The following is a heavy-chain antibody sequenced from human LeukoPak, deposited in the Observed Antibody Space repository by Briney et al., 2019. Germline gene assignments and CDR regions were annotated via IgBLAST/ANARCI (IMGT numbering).Heavy chain of an antibody. CDR3: VRGWLPFDY. V-gene: IGHV3-74*01. Sequence: PGGSLRLSCAASGFTFSSYWMYWVRQAPGKGPVWVSHINSDATSTGYADSVKGRFTIPRDNAQNTLYLQMNSLRVEDTAVYYCVRGWLPFDYWGQGTLVTVSS. CDR2: INSDATST. D-gene: IGHD5-12*01. CDR1: GFTFSSYW. J-gene: IGHJ4*02.